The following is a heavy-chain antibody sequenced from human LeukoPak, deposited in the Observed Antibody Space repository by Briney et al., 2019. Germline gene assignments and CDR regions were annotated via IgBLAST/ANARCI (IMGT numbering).Heavy chain of an antibody. CDR1: GFTFSSYW. J-gene: IGHJ4*02. Sequence: GGSLRLSCAASGFTFSSYWMHWVRRGPGKGLVWVSRINSDGSSTSYADSVKGRFTISRDNAKNTLYLQMNSLRAEDTAVYYCARTRRGVIINYWGQGTRVTVSS. CDR3: ARTRRGVIINY. D-gene: IGHD3-10*01. V-gene: IGHV3-74*01. CDR2: INSDGSST.